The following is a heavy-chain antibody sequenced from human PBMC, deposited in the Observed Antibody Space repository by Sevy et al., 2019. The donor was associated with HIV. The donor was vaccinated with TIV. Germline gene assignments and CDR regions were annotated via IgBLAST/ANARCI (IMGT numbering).Heavy chain of an antibody. Sequence: SETLSLTCAVYGGSFSGYYWSWIRQPPGKGLEWIGEINHSGSTNYNPSLKSRVTISVDTSKNQFSLKLSSVTAADTAVYYCARGAPNDYEGYWGQGTLVTVSS. V-gene: IGHV4-34*01. CDR2: INHSGST. CDR3: ARGAPNDYEGY. J-gene: IGHJ4*02. D-gene: IGHD4-17*01. CDR1: GGSFSGYY.